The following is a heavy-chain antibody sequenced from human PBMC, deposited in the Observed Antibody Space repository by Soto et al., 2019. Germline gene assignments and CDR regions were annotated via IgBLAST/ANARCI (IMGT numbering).Heavy chain of an antibody. CDR1: GFAFTNYA. V-gene: IGHV3-23*01. CDR2: ISGVGGTT. J-gene: IGHJ4*02. CDR3: AKDRAWIAAPSTLVH. Sequence: EVRLLESGGGLVQPGGSLRLSCAASGFAFTNYAMSWVRQVPGKGLEWVSTISGVGGTTYYAASVKGRFTISRDDSKNPLYRQMNSLRAEDTAVFYCAKDRAWIAAPSTLVHWGQGTLVTVS. D-gene: IGHD6-25*01.